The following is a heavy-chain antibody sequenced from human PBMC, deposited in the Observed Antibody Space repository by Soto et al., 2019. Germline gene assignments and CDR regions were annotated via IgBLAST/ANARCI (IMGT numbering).Heavy chain of an antibody. V-gene: IGHV4-38-2*01. CDR2: IYHSGST. D-gene: IGHD3-10*01. J-gene: IGHJ6*02. CDR1: GDSISSGYY. CDR3: ARVGGYGMDV. Sequence: PSETLSLTCAVSGDSISSGYYWGWIRQPPGKGREWIGSIYHSGSTYNDPSLKSRVTISVDTAKNQFSLKLSSGTAADTAVYYCARVGGYGMDVWGQGTTVTVSS.